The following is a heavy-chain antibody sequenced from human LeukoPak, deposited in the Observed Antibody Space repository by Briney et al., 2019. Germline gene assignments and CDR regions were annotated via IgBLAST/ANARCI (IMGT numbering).Heavy chain of an antibody. CDR3: VREGVSSSWNNWYFDL. CDR1: GFTFSSYS. J-gene: IGHJ2*01. V-gene: IGHV3-48*01. CDR2: ISSSSSTI. Sequence: GGSLRLSCAASGFTFSSYSMNWVRQAPGKGLEWVSYISSSSSTIYYADSVKGRFTISRENAKNSLYLQMDSLRAEDTAVYYCVREGVSSSWNNWYFDLWGRGTLVTVSS. D-gene: IGHD6-13*01.